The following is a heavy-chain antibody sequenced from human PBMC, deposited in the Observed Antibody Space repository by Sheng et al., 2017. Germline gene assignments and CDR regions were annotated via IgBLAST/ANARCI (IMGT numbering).Heavy chain of an antibody. J-gene: IGHJ4*02. CDR3: ARHSITKYSGAFDY. D-gene: IGHD3-10*01. CDR1: GYSISSGYY. CDR2: IHHSGST. V-gene: IGHV4-38-2*02. Sequence: QVQLQESGPGLVKPSETLSLTCTVSGYSISSGYYWGWIRQPPGKGLEWIGTIHHSGSTFYNPSLKSRVTISVDTSKNQFSLKLSSVTAADTAVYYCARHSITKYSGAFDYWGQGTLVTVSS.